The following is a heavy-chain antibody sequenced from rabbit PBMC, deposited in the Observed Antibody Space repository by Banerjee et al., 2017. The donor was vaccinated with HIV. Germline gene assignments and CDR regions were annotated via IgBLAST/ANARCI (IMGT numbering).Heavy chain of an antibody. V-gene: IGHV1S47*01. CDR3: ARDLAGVIGWNFGL. J-gene: IGHJ4*01. CDR1: GFSFSIGYV. CDR2: IYNGDGST. D-gene: IGHD4-1*01. Sequence: QEQLEESGGDLVKPEGSLTLTCTASGFSFSIGYVMCWVRQAPGKGPEWIACIYNGDGSTYYASWVNGRFTISRSTSLNTVTLQMTSLTAADTATYFCARDLAGVIGWNFGLWGQGTLVTVS.